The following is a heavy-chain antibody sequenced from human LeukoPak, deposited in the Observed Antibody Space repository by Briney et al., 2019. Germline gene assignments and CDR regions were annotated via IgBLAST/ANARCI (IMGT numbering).Heavy chain of an antibody. J-gene: IGHJ4*02. CDR3: ATFGLVAALDL. V-gene: IGHV3-7*01. CDR2: INPAGSET. CDR1: GFSFNAYW. D-gene: IGHD5-12*01. Sequence: GGSLRLSCAASGFSFNAYWMAWVRQAPGTGLEWVANINPAGSETFHVDLVKGRFSISRDHAKNLVYLQMNSLRAEDTAVYYCATFGLVAALDLWGQGTLVTVSS.